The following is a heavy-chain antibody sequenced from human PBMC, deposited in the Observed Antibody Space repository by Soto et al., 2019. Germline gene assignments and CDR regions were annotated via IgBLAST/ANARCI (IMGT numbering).Heavy chain of an antibody. J-gene: IGHJ4*02. CDR1: GGSISSGYH. D-gene: IGHD3-3*01. CDR2: IFHTGTT. V-gene: IGHV4-38-2*02. Sequence: SLTCTVSGGSISSGYHWAWIRQPPGIGLEWAASIFHTGTTYYNSSLTSLVTIFVDTSKNQFSLKLTSVAAADSAVSYCARTDNVGYYPFCGQGTLVTVSS. CDR3: ARTDNVGYYPF.